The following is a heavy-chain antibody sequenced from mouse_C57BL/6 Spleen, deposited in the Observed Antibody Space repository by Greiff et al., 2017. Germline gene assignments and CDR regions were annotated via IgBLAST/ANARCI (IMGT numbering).Heavy chain of an antibody. CDR2: ISYSGST. D-gene: IGHD1-1*01. CDR1: GYSITSGYD. V-gene: IGHV3-1*01. J-gene: IGHJ3*01. Sequence: VQLQQSGPGMVKPSQSLSLTCTVTGYSITSGYDWHWIRHFPGNKLEWMGYISYSGSTNYNPSLKSRISITHDTSKNHFFLKLNSVTTEDTATYYCARGDYYGSSYVCAYWGQGTLVTVSA. CDR3: ARGDYYGSSYVCAY.